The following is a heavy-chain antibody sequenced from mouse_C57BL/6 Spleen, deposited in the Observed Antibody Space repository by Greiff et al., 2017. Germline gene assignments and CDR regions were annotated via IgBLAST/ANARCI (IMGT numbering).Heavy chain of an antibody. CDR2: IDPANGNT. Sequence: EVQLQESVAELVRPGASVKLSCTASGFNFKNSYMHWVKQRPEQSLEWIGRIDPANGNTKYAPKFQGKATITADTSSTTAYLQLSSLTAEDTAIYYCASGAGAMDYWGQGTSVTVSS. CDR1: GFNFKNSY. V-gene: IGHV14-3*01. J-gene: IGHJ4*01. CDR3: ASGAGAMDY.